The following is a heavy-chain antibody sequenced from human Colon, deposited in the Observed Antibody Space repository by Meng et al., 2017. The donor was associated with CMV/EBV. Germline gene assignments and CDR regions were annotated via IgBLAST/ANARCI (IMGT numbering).Heavy chain of an antibody. D-gene: IGHD3-3*01. CDR2: IGDSGGAT. CDR3: ARVRRAGNWRLFDY. J-gene: IGHJ4*02. CDR1: GFSFSNYE. Sequence: GGSLRLSCVVSGFSFSNYEMTWVRQAPGKGLESIAHIGDSGGATYYADSVKGRFTISRDNAKNSLYLQMSGLRDGDTSFYYCARVRRAGNWRLFDYWGQGTLVTVSS. V-gene: IGHV3-48*03.